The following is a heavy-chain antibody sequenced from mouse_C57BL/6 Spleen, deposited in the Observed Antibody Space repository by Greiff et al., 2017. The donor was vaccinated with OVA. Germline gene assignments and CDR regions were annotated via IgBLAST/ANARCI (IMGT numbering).Heavy chain of an antibody. J-gene: IGHJ4*01. CDR3: ARHGLHYYAMDD. CDR1: GFSLTSYG. Sequence: VQLQQSGPGLVAPSQSLSITCTVSGFSLTSYGVHWVRQPPGKGLEWLVVIWSDGSTTYNSALNSRLSISKDNSKSQVFLKMNSLQTDDTAMYYCARHGLHYYAMDDWGQGTSVTVSS. CDR2: IWSDGST. V-gene: IGHV2-6-1*01.